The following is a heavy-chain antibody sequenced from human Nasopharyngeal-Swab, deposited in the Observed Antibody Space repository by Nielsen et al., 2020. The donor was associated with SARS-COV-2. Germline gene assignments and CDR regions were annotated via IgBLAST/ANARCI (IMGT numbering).Heavy chain of an antibody. Sequence: GESLKISCAASGFTFSSYWMSWVRQAPGKGLEWVANIKQDGSEISYLDSVKGRFTISRDNSKNTLYLQMNSLRPDDTAVYYCARVDSSGWSLWDAFDIWGQGTMVTVSS. CDR1: GFTFSSYW. CDR3: ARVDSSGWSLWDAFDI. D-gene: IGHD6-19*01. V-gene: IGHV3-7*03. J-gene: IGHJ3*02. CDR2: IKQDGSEI.